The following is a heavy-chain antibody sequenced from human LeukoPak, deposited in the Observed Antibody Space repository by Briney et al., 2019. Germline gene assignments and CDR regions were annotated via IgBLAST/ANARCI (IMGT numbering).Heavy chain of an antibody. J-gene: IGHJ4*02. V-gene: IGHV4-59*01. CDR3: ARESGGYFDY. CDR1: GGSFSGYY. Sequence: PSETLSLTCDVYGGSFSGYYWSWIRQPPGKGLEWIGYIYYSGSTNYNPSLKSRVTISVDTSKNQFSLKLSSVTAADTAVYYCARESGGYFDYWGQGTLVTVSS. D-gene: IGHD3-10*01. CDR2: IYYSGST.